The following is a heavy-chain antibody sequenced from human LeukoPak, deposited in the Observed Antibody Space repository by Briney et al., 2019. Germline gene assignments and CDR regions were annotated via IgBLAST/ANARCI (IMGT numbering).Heavy chain of an antibody. CDR1: GFTFSSYS. CDR2: ITTSSTYI. D-gene: IGHD3-22*01. V-gene: IGHV3-21*01. CDR3: ARTHSDYDSSGLDY. J-gene: IGHJ4*02. Sequence: PGGSLRLSRAASGFTFSSYSMSWVRQAPGKGLEWVSSITTSSTYISYADSVKGRFTISRDNAKNSLYLQMNSLRAEDTAVYYCARTHSDYDSSGLDYWGQGTLVTVSS.